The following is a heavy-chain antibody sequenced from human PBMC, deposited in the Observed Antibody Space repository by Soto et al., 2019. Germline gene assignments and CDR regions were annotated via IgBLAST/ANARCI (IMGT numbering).Heavy chain of an antibody. CDR1: GYTFTSYG. Sequence: ASVKVSCKASGYTFTSYGISWVRQAPGQGLEWMGWISAYNGNTNYAQKLQGRVTMTTDTSTSTAYMELRSLRSDDTAVYYCGRDDVWGSYRYPSDYWGQGTLFTVPS. D-gene: IGHD3-16*02. V-gene: IGHV1-18*01. CDR3: GRDDVWGSYRYPSDY. CDR2: ISAYNGNT. J-gene: IGHJ4*02.